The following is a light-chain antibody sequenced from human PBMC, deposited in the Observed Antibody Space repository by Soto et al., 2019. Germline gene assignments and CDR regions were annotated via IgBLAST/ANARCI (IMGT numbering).Light chain of an antibody. J-gene: IGKJ1*01. CDR2: GAS. V-gene: IGKV3-20*01. Sequence: EIVLTQSPGTLSLSPGERATLSCRASQTVRNNYLAWYQQKPGQAPRLLIYGASSRATGIPDRFSGSGSGTDFTLTISRLEPEDFAVYYCQQYGSSRTFGQGTKVDNK. CDR3: QQYGSSRT. CDR1: QTVRNNY.